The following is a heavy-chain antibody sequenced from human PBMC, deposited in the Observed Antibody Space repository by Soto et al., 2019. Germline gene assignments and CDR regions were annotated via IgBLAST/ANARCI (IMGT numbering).Heavy chain of an antibody. CDR3: ARGRTVSSIGPLLV. CDR2: VSPKIGNT. V-gene: IGHV1-18*01. D-gene: IGHD1-1*01. J-gene: IGHJ1*01. CDR1: GYNFFDYG. Sequence: QIQLVQSGAEVKKPGASVKVSCQASGYNFFDYGVSWVRQAPGQGLEWMGWVSPKIGNTDYARKVQSRVTMTTDTSTRTAYMEMRGLRSDDTAVYYCARGRTVSSIGPLLVWGQGTLVSVSS.